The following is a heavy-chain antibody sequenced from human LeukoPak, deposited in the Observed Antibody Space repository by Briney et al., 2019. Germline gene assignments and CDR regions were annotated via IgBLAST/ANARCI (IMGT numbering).Heavy chain of an antibody. V-gene: IGHV1-8*01. Sequence: ASVKVSCKASGYTFTSYDINWVRQATGQGLEWMGWMNPNSGNTGYAQKFQGRVTMTRNTSISTAYMELSSLRSEDTAVYYCARIATRTFLTYYDFWSGYYGVPFDPWGQGTLVTVFS. CDR1: GYTFTSYD. CDR2: MNPNSGNT. CDR3: ARIATRTFLTYYDFWSGYYGVPFDP. J-gene: IGHJ5*02. D-gene: IGHD3-3*01.